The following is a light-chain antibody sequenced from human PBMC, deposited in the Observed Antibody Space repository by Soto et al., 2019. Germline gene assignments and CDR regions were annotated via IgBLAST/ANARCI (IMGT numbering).Light chain of an antibody. V-gene: IGKV1-9*01. CDR3: QQLNSYPMYT. CDR1: QGISSY. CDR2: AAS. Sequence: DIPLTQSPSFLSASVGDRVTITCRASQGISSYLAWYPQKPGKAPKLLIYAASTLQSEVPSRFSGSGSGTEFTLTISSLQPEDFATYYCQQLNSYPMYTFGQGTKLEIK. J-gene: IGKJ2*01.